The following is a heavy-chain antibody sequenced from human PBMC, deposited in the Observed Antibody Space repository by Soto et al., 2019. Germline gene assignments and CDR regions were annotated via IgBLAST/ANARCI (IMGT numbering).Heavy chain of an antibody. V-gene: IGHV1-46*01. CDR1: GYTFTSYY. CDR2: INPSGGST. J-gene: IGHJ4*02. D-gene: IGHD1-1*01. CDR3: ARSHRTYYFDY. Sequence: GASVKVSFKASGYTFTSYYTHWVRQAPGQGLEWMGIINPSGGSTSYAQKFQGRVTMTRDTSTSTVYMELSSLRSEDTAVYYCARSHRTYYFDYWGQGTLVTVSS.